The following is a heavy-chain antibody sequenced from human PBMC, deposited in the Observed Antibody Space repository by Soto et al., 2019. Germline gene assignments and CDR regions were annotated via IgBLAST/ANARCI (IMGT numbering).Heavy chain of an antibody. CDR3: AADYIWGSYRYPTAF. Sequence: SVKVSCKASGFTFTSSAMQWVRQARGQRLEWIGWIVVGSGNTNYAQKFQERVTITRGMSTSTAYMELSSLRSEDTAVYYCAADYIWGSYRYPTAFWGQGTLVTVSS. D-gene: IGHD3-16*02. J-gene: IGHJ4*02. CDR2: IVVGSGNT. V-gene: IGHV1-58*02. CDR1: GFTFTSSA.